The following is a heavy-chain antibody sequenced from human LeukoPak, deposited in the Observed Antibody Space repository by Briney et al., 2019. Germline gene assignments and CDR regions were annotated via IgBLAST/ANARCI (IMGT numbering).Heavy chain of an antibody. D-gene: IGHD2-2*01. V-gene: IGHV1-69*05. CDR3: ARKTEHCSSTSCYYYYYYMDV. J-gene: IGHJ6*03. Sequence: SVKVSCKASGGTFSSYAISWVRQAPGQGLEWMGGIIPIFGTANYAQKFQGRVTITTDESTSTAYMELSSLRSEDTAVYYCARKTEHCSSTSCYYYYYYMDVWGKGTTVTVSS. CDR2: IIPIFGTA. CDR1: GGTFSSYA.